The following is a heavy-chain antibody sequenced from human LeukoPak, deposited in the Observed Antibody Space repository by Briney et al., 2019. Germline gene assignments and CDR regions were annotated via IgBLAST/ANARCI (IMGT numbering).Heavy chain of an antibody. CDR3: ARDKDSYGSGTHQGY. Sequence: ASVKVSCKASGYTFTSYGISWVRQAPGQGLEWMGWISAYNGNTKYAQKFQGRVTMTTDTSTSTAYMELRSLRSDDTAVYYCARDKDSYGSGTHQGYWGQGTLVTVSS. D-gene: IGHD3-10*01. CDR1: GYTFTSYG. CDR2: ISAYNGNT. J-gene: IGHJ4*02. V-gene: IGHV1-18*01.